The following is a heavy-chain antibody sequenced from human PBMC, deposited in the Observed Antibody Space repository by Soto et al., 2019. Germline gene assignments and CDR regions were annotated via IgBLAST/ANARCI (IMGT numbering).Heavy chain of an antibody. Sequence: EVQLLESGGGLVQPGGSLRLSCAASGFTFSSYAMSWVRQAPGKGLEWVSAISGSGGSTYYADSVKGRFTISRDNSKNTLYLQTNSLRAEDTAVYYCAKGHYGGNSRNWFDPWGQGTLVTVSS. D-gene: IGHD4-17*01. J-gene: IGHJ5*02. CDR1: GFTFSSYA. V-gene: IGHV3-23*01. CDR2: ISGSGGST. CDR3: AKGHYGGNSRNWFDP.